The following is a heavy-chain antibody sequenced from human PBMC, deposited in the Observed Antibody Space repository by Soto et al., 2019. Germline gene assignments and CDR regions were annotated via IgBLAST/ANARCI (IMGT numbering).Heavy chain of an antibody. CDR2: IYYSGST. CDR3: ARPLDYGDYYWYFDL. D-gene: IGHD4-17*01. V-gene: IGHV4-39*01. Sequence: PSETLSLTCTVSGGSISSSSYYWGWISQPPGKGLEWIGSIYYSGSTYYNPSLKSRVTISVDTSKNQFSLKLSSVTAADTAVYYCARPLDYGDYYWYFDLWGRGTLVTVSS. CDR1: GGSISSSSYY. J-gene: IGHJ2*01.